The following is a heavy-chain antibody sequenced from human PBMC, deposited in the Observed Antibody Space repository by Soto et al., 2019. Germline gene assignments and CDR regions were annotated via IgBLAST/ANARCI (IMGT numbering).Heavy chain of an antibody. CDR1: GYTFTSYD. J-gene: IGHJ4*02. V-gene: IGHV1-8*01. Sequence: QVQLVQSGAEVKKPGASVKVSCKASGYTFTSYDINWVRQATGQGLEWMGWMNPNSGNTGYAQKFQGRVTMTRNTSISTAYTELSSLRSEDTAVYYCARGLMTRRYYDFWSGYHFDYWGQGTLVTVSS. D-gene: IGHD3-3*01. CDR2: MNPNSGNT. CDR3: ARGLMTRRYYDFWSGYHFDY.